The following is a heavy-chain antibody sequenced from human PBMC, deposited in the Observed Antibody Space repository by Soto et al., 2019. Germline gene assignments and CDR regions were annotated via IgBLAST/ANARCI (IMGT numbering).Heavy chain of an antibody. V-gene: IGHV3-21*01. CDR3: ARGVGTLGSRYYYYYYMDV. Sequence: GGSLRLSCAASGFTFSIYSMNWFRQAPGKGLEWVSSISSSSSYIYYADSVKGRFTISRDNAKNSLYLQMNSLRAEDTAVYYCARGVGTLGSRYYYYYYMDVWGKGTTVTVSS. J-gene: IGHJ6*03. CDR1: GFTFSIYS. D-gene: IGHD1-7*01. CDR2: ISSSSSYI.